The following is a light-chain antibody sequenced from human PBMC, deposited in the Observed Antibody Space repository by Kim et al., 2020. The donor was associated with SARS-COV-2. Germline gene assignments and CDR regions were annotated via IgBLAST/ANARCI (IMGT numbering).Light chain of an antibody. J-gene: IGLJ3*02. CDR1: NIGSKS. V-gene: IGLV3-21*04. Sequence: SYELTQPPSVSVAPGKTASITCGGHNIGSKSVHWYQQKAGQAPVLVIYYDDDRPSGIPERFSGSNSENTATLTISRVEAGDEADYYCQLWNSSSDLWVFGGGTKVTVL. CDR2: YDD. CDR3: QLWNSSSDLWV.